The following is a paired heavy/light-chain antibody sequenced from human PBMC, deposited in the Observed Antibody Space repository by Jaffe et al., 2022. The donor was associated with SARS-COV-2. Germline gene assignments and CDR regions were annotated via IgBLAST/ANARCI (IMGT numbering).Light chain of an antibody. CDR2: ANY. CDR1: SSNIGAGYD. Sequence: QSVLTQPPSVSGAPGQRVTLSCTGSSSNIGAGYDVHWYQQLPGTAPKLLIYANYNRPSGVPDRFSGSKSGTSASLAISGLQAEDEADYYCQSYDNSLSGSVFGGGTKLTVL. V-gene: IGLV1-40*01. J-gene: IGLJ3*02. CDR3: QSYDNSLSGSV.
Heavy chain of an antibody. CDR3: ARDRPLWGPDDVVTGFYDDYYYMDV. Sequence: QVLLVQSGAEVKKPGASVKVSCKASGYTFSNYGISWVRQAPGQGLEWMGWINGYNGKTKYAQKFQGRVTMTTDTSTSTAYLELRSLRSDDTAVYYCARDRPLWGPDDVVTGFYDDYYYMDVWGKGATVTVSS. J-gene: IGHJ6*03. V-gene: IGHV1-18*01. D-gene: IGHD3-9*01. CDR1: GYTFSNYG. CDR2: INGYNGKT.